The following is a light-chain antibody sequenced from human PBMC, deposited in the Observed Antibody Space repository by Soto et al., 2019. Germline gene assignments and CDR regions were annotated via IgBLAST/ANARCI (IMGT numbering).Light chain of an antibody. Sequence: QSVMTQAPSASGTPGQRVTISCSGSSSNIRSNTVNWYQQLPTTAPKLLIYSNNQRPSGVPDRFSASKSGTSASLAISGLQSEDEADYYCAAWDDSLNGFVFGTGTKLTVL. V-gene: IGLV1-44*01. CDR2: SNN. CDR1: SSNIRSNT. CDR3: AAWDDSLNGFV. J-gene: IGLJ1*01.